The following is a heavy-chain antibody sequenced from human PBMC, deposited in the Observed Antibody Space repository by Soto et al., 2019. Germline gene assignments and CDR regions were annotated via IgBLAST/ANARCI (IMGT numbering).Heavy chain of an antibody. CDR3: ARQPESTSYFDY. CDR2: VYQSGTT. Sequence: PSETMPLTCSVSGASISARSDFWGWIRQAPGKGLEWIGNVYQSGTTRLNPSLKSRVSIFVDRSKNQFSLELNSATAADRAVYYCARQPESTSYFDYWGQGILVTVSS. V-gene: IGHV4-39*01. J-gene: IGHJ4*02. CDR1: GASISARSDF. D-gene: IGHD2-2*01.